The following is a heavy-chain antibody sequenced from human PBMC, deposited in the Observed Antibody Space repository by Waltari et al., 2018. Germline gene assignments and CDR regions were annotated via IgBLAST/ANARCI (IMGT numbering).Heavy chain of an antibody. J-gene: IGHJ4*02. Sequence: QVQLVESGGGVVQPGRSLRLSCAAYGFTFSNFAIPGVRQAPGKGLEWVAVISYDGSDKYYADSVKGRFTISRDNSKNTVYLQMNSLRAEDTAVYYCASPPTYYDYIWGSYRPDFWGQGTLVPVSS. CDR3: ASPPTYYDYIWGSYRPDF. V-gene: IGHV3-30-3*01. CDR1: GFTFSNFA. CDR2: ISYDGSDK. D-gene: IGHD3-16*02.